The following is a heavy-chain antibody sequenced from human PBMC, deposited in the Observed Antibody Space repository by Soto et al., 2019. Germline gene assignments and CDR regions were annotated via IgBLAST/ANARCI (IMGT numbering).Heavy chain of an antibody. V-gene: IGHV4-59*08. CDR2: IYYSGST. CDR1: GGSISSYY. CDR3: ARRQYSSGWLVFDY. Sequence: PSETLSLTCTVSGGSISSYYWSWIRQPPGKGLEWIGYIYYSGSTNYNPSLKSRVTISVDTSKNQFSLKLSSVTAADTAVYYCARRQYSSGWLVFDYWGQGTLVTVSS. J-gene: IGHJ4*02. D-gene: IGHD6-19*01.